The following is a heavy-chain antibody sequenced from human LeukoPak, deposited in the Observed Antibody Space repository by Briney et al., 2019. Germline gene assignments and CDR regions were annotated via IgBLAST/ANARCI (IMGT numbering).Heavy chain of an antibody. D-gene: IGHD3-22*01. CDR3: ARVGDYYDSSGYYPYYFDY. CDR1: GFTVSSNY. Sequence: PGGSLRLSCAASGFTVSSNYMSWVRQAPGKGLEWVSVIYSGGSTYYADSVKGRFTISRDNSKNTLYLQMNSLRAEDTAVYYYARVGDYYDSSGYYPYYFDYWGQGTLVTVPS. CDR2: IYSGGST. J-gene: IGHJ4*02. V-gene: IGHV3-66*01.